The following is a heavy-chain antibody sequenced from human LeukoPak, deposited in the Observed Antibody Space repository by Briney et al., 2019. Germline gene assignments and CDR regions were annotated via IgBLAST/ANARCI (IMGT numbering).Heavy chain of an antibody. CDR1: GYTFTSYD. CDR2: MNPNSGNT. Sequence: ASVKVSCKASGYTFTSYDINWVRQAPGQGLEWMGWMNPNSGNTGYAQKFQGRVTMTRDTSITTAYMELYSLTSEDTAVAVYYCARGRGSSSWYYFDYWGQGSLVTVSS. J-gene: IGHJ4*02. CDR3: ARGRGSSSWYYFDY. V-gene: IGHV1-8*01. D-gene: IGHD6-13*01.